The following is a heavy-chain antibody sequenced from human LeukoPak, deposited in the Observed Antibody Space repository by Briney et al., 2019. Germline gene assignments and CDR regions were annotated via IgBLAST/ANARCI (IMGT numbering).Heavy chain of an antibody. CDR2: IYTSGST. Sequence: PSETLSLTCTVSGGSISSYYWGWIRQPAGKGLEWIGRIYTSGSTNYNPSLKSRVTMSVYTSKNQFSLKLSSVTAADTAVYYCARDSGQLALRYFDYWGQGTLVTVSS. D-gene: IGHD3-10*01. CDR1: GGSISSYY. J-gene: IGHJ4*02. CDR3: ARDSGQLALRYFDY. V-gene: IGHV4-4*07.